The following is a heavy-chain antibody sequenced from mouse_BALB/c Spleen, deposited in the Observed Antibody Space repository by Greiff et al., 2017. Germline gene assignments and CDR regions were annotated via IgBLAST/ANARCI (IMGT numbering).Heavy chain of an antibody. CDR1: GFTFSSYA. CDR3: ARGITTATDYYAMDY. D-gene: IGHD1-2*01. J-gene: IGHJ4*01. CDR2: ISSGGST. Sequence: EVNVVESGGGLVKPGGSLKLSCAASGFTFSSYAMSWVRQTPEKRLEWVASISSGGSTYYPDSVKGRFTISRDNARNILYLQMSSLRSEDTAMYYCARGITTATDYYAMDYWGQGTSVTVSS. V-gene: IGHV5-6-5*01.